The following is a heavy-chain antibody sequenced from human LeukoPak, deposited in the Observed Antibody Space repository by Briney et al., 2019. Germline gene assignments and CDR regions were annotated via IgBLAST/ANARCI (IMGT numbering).Heavy chain of an antibody. Sequence: GASVKVSCKASGYTFTGYYMHWVRQAPGQGLEWMGWINPNSGGTNYAQKFQGRVTMTRDTSISTAYMELSRLRSDDTAVYYCARSLGYCTNGVCYVGYFDYWGQGTLVSVS. J-gene: IGHJ4*02. D-gene: IGHD2-8*01. CDR2: INPNSGGT. V-gene: IGHV1-2*02. CDR3: ARSLGYCTNGVCYVGYFDY. CDR1: GYTFTGYY.